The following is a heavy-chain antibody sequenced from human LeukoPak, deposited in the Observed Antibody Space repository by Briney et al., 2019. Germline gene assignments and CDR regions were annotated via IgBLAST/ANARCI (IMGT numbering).Heavy chain of an antibody. CDR3: AGVLLWFGEANYFDY. CDR2: IYYSGST. D-gene: IGHD3-10*01. CDR1: GGSISSGDYY. Sequence: PSETLSLTRTVSGGSISSGDYYWSWIRQPPGKGLEWIGYIYYSGSTYYNPSLKSRVTISVDTSKNQFSLKLSSVTAADTAVYYCAGVLLWFGEANYFDYWGQGTLVTVSS. J-gene: IGHJ4*02. V-gene: IGHV4-30-4*01.